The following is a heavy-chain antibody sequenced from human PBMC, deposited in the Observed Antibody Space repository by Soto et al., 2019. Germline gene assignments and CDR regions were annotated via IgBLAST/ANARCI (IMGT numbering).Heavy chain of an antibody. CDR3: ARYRAARTLGSYYYYYYGMDV. V-gene: IGHV1-69*13. CDR1: GGTFSSYA. Sequence: GPSVKVSCKASGGTFSSYAISWVRQAPGQGLEWMGGIIPIFGTANYAQKFQGRVTITADESTSTAYMELSSLRSEDTAVYYCARYRAARTLGSYYYYYYGMDVWGQGTTVTVSS. CDR2: IIPIFGTA. J-gene: IGHJ6*02. D-gene: IGHD6-25*01.